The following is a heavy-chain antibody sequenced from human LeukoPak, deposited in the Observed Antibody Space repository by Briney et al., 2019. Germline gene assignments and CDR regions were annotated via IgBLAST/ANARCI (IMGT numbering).Heavy chain of an antibody. D-gene: IGHD2-2*01. CDR1: GFTFSNSW. J-gene: IGHJ4*02. V-gene: IGHV3-23*01. CDR2: ISSSGGST. Sequence: GGSLRLSCAASGFTFSNSWTSWLRQAPGKGLEWVSAISSSGGSTYYADSVKGRFTISRDNSKNTLYLQMNSLRAEDTAVYYCAKGTLDIVVVPAAPKVYYFDYWGQGTLVTVSS. CDR3: AKGTLDIVVVPAAPKVYYFDY.